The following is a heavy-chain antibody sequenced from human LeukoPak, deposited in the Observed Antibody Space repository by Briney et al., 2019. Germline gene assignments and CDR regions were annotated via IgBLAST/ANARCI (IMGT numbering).Heavy chain of an antibody. CDR3: ARRAGYCSGGSCEYFEY. V-gene: IGHV5-51*01. J-gene: IGHJ4*02. CDR1: GYSFSSYW. Sequence: SGESLKISCKGSGYSFSSYWIGWVRQMPGKGLEWMGIIYPGDSDTRYSPSFQGQVTISADKSISTAYLQLSSLKASDTAIYYCARRAGYCSGGSCEYFEYWGQGTLVTVSS. D-gene: IGHD2-15*01. CDR2: IYPGDSDT.